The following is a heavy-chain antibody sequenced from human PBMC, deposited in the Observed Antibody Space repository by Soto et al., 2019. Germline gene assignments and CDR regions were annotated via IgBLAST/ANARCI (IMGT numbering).Heavy chain of an antibody. J-gene: IGHJ6*02. D-gene: IGHD4-17*01. CDR1: GFTFSSYA. V-gene: IGHV3-23*01. Sequence: GGSLRLSCAASGFTFSSYAMSRVRQATGKGLEWVSAISGSGGSTYYADSVKGRFTISRDNSKNTLYLQMNSLRAEDTAVYYFSKVALTTVTTLYYHGMDVWGQGTTVTVSS. CDR3: SKVALTTVTTLYYHGMDV. CDR2: ISGSGGST.